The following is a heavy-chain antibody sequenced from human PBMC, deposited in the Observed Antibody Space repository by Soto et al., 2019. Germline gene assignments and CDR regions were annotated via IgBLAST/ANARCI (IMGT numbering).Heavy chain of an antibody. V-gene: IGHV1-18*01. CDR2: ISPYNGNT. J-gene: IGHJ4*02. D-gene: IGHD3-3*01. CDR3: ARDLVSGSDFWRAYNGGYFDY. CDR1: GYTFRNYG. Sequence: QVQLVQSGAEVKRPGASVKVSCKASGYTFRNYGITWVRQAPGQGLEWMAWISPYNGNTNYAQHLQGRVTMTTDTSTSTAYMELRSLTSAATAMYYCARDLVSGSDFWRAYNGGYFDYWGQGTLVTVSS.